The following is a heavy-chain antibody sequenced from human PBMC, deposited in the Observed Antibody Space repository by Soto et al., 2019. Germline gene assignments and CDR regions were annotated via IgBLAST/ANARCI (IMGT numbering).Heavy chain of an antibody. CDR2: ISYDGSKK. CDR3: ARATWIKYYYGMDV. V-gene: IGHV3-30-3*01. D-gene: IGHD5-12*01. CDR1: GFTFSSYA. Sequence: QVQLVESGGGVVQPGRSLRLSCAASGFTFSSYAMHWVRQAPGKGLEWVAVISYDGSKKYYADSVKGRFTISRDNSKNTLYLQMNSLRAEDTAVYYCARATWIKYYYGMDVWGQGTTVTVSS. J-gene: IGHJ6*02.